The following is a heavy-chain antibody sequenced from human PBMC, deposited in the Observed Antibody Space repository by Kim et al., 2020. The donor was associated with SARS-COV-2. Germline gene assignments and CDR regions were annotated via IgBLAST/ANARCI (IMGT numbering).Heavy chain of an antibody. D-gene: IGHD3-10*01. CDR2: INHSGNT. V-gene: IGHV4-34*01. J-gene: IGHJ6*01. CDR1: GGSFSGYY. Sequence: SETLSLTCAVYGGSFSGYYWSWIRQPPGKGLEWLAEINHSGNTNYNPSLKSRVTISVDTSKNQFSLKLSSVTAADTAVYYCARGREGYYGSRYGKSYYY. CDR3: ARGREGYYGSRYGKSYYY.